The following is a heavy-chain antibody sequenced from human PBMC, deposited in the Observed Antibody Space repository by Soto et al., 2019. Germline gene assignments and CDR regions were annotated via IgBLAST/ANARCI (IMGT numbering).Heavy chain of an antibody. D-gene: IGHD2-21*01. Sequence: PTLVNPTQTLTLTCSLSGFSLTTRGVGVGWIRQPPGKSPEWLALIYWDDDKRYRSSLKSRLTINKDTSRNQVVLTMTNMGPVDTATYYCARKPSPYLAYYSDYWGHGALVNVSS. CDR2: IYWDDDK. CDR1: GFSLTTRGVG. J-gene: IGHJ4*01. CDR3: ARKPSPYLAYYSDY. V-gene: IGHV2-5*02.